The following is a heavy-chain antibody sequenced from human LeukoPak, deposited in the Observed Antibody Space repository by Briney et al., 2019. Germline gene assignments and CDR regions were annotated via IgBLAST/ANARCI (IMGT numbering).Heavy chain of an antibody. V-gene: IGHV3-9*01. CDR3: AKDFTYYSDSSGYTFDY. CDR2: ISWNSGSV. D-gene: IGHD3-22*01. J-gene: IGHJ4*02. Sequence: PGGSLRLSCAASGFTFSSYAMSWVRQAPGKGLEWVAGISWNSGSVGYADSVKGRFTISRDNAKNSLDLQMNSLRTEDTALYFCAKDFTYYSDSSGYTFDYWGQGTLVTVSS. CDR1: GFTFSSYA.